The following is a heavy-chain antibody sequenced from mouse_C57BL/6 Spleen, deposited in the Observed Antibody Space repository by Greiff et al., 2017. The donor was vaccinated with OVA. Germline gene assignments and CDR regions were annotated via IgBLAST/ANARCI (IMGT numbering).Heavy chain of an antibody. Sequence: EVKLMESGGGLVQPGGSLSLSCAASGFTFTDYYMSWVRQPPGKALEWLGFIRNKANGYTTEYSASVKGRFTISRDNSQSILYLQMNALRAEDSATYYCARYRGVGELYARDYWGQGTSVTVSS. D-gene: IGHD1-1*01. CDR1: GFTFTDYY. CDR2: IRNKANGYTT. V-gene: IGHV7-3*01. J-gene: IGHJ4*01. CDR3: ARYRGVGELYARDY.